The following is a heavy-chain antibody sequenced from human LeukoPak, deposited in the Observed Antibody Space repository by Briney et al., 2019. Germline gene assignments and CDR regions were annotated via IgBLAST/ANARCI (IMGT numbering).Heavy chain of an antibody. Sequence: GGSLRLSFAASGFTFSSYSMNWVRQAPGKGLEWVSSISSSSSYIYYADSVKGRFTISRDNAKNSLYLQMNSLRAEDTAVYYCARDRQLVLDYWGQGTLVTVPS. CDR2: ISSSSSYI. V-gene: IGHV3-21*01. J-gene: IGHJ4*02. D-gene: IGHD6-13*01. CDR3: ARDRQLVLDY. CDR1: GFTFSSYS.